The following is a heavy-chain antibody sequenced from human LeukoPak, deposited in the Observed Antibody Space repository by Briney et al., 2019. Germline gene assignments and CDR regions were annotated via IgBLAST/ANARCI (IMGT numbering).Heavy chain of an antibody. Sequence: SETLSLTCTVSGGSISSSSYYWGWIRQPPGKGLEWIGRIYTSGSTNYNPSLKSRVTMSVDTSKNQFSLKLSSVTAADTAVYYCARYHDYGDYAFDIWGQGTMVTVSS. J-gene: IGHJ3*02. CDR1: GGSISSSSYY. CDR3: ARYHDYGDYAFDI. D-gene: IGHD4-17*01. V-gene: IGHV4-61*05. CDR2: IYTSGST.